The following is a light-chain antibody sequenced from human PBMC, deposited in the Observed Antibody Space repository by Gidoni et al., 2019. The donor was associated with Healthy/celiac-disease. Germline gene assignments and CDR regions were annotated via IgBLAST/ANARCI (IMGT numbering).Light chain of an antibody. V-gene: IGKV3-11*01. CDR3: RQRSNWPLT. J-gene: IGKJ4*02. Sequence: EIVLTHSPATLSLSPRGRATLSSRAGQSVSSCLAWYQQKPVQTPRLLIYDASNRATSSPARFSGGGCGAKYSLTISSREPEDFAVYYCRQRSNWPLTFGGGTKVEIK. CDR2: DAS. CDR1: QSVSSC.